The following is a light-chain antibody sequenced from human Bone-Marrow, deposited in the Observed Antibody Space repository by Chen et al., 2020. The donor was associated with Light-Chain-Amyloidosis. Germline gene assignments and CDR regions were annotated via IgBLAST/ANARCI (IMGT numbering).Light chain of an antibody. CDR2: DDS. J-gene: IGLJ3*02. CDR3: QVWDRSSDRPV. CDR1: NIGSTS. Sequence: SYVLTQPSSVSVAPGQTATIACGGNNIGSTSVHWYQQTPGQAPLLVVYDDSDRPSGIPERVSGSNSGNTAPLTSSRVEAGDEADYCCQVWDRSSDRPVFGGGTKLTVL. V-gene: IGLV3-21*02.